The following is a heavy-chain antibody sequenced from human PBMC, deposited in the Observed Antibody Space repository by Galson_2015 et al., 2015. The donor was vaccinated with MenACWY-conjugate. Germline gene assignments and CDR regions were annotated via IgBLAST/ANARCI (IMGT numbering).Heavy chain of an antibody. D-gene: IGHD6-19*01. V-gene: IGHV3-7*01. CDR2: IKHDGSGK. Sequence: SLRLSCAPSGFTFSNSFMVWFRQAPGKGLEWVANIKHDGSGKFYVDSVKGRFIISRDNAKNSLYLQMDSLRAEDTAVYFCARAKEQWLSKTFEVWGQGTLVTVSS. J-gene: IGHJ3*01. CDR1: GFTFSNSF. CDR3: ARAKEQWLSKTFEV.